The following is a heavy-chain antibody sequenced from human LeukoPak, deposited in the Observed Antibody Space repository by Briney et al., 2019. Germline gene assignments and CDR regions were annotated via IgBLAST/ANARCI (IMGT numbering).Heavy chain of an antibody. J-gene: IGHJ3*02. CDR3: ARVVLKGVDAFDI. CDR1: GYTSSRYG. V-gene: IGHV1-18*01. Sequence: ASVKVSCKASGYTSSRYGVSWVRQAPGQGLEWMGWINAYNGNTNYAQKLQGRVTMTTDTSTDTAYMELRSLRSDDTAVYYCARVVLKGVDAFDIWGLGTRVTVSS. D-gene: IGHD2-21*01. CDR2: INAYNGNT.